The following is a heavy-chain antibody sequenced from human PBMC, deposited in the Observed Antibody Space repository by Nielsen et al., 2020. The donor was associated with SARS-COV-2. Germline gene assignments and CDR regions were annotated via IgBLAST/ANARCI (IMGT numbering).Heavy chain of an antibody. CDR2: INHSGST. D-gene: IGHD2-21*02. V-gene: IGHV4-39*07. CDR3: ARGALQQVVTAI. Sequence: SGPTLVKPTQTLTLTCTFSGFSLSTSGMCVSWIRQPPGKGLEWIGEINHSGSTNYNPSLKSRVTISVDTSKNQFSLKLSSVTAADTAVYYCARGALQQVVTAIWGQGTMVTVSS. CDR1: GFSLSTSGM. J-gene: IGHJ3*02.